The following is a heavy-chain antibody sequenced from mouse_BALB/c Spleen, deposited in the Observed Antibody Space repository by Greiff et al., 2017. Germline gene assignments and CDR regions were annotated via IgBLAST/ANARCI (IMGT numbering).Heavy chain of an antibody. Sequence: EVHLVESGGGLVKPGGSMKLSCAASGFTFSSYAMSWVRQTPEKRLEWVASISSGGSTYYPDSVKGRFTISRDKARNILYLQMSSLRSEDTAMYYCAREGGAVVAPARFAYWGQGTLVTVSA. D-gene: IGHD1-1*01. CDR1: GFTFSSYA. V-gene: IGHV5-6-5*01. CDR2: ISSGGST. J-gene: IGHJ3*01. CDR3: AREGGAVVAPARFAY.